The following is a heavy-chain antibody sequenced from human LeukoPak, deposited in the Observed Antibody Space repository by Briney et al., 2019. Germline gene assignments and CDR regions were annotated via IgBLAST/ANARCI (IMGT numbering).Heavy chain of an antibody. Sequence: ASVKVSCKASGYTFTGYYMHWVRQAPGQGLEWMGWINPNSGGTNYAQKFQGRVTMTRDTSISTAYMELSRLRSDDTAVYYCARAVYSSSWYNYYYGMDVWGQGTTVTVSS. J-gene: IGHJ6*02. CDR2: INPNSGGT. V-gene: IGHV1-2*02. CDR1: GYTFTGYY. D-gene: IGHD6-13*01. CDR3: ARAVYSSSWYNYYYGMDV.